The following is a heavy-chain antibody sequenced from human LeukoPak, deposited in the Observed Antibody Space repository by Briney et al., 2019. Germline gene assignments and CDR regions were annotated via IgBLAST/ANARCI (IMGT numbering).Heavy chain of an antibody. CDR2: IIPILGIA. V-gene: IGHV1-69*04. D-gene: IGHD3-3*01. CDR3: AREYDFWSGYYPRPFDY. Sequence: ASVKVSCKASGGTFSSYAISWVRQAPGQGLAWMGRIIPILGIANYAQKFQGRVTITADKSTSAAYMELSSLRSEDTAVYYCAREYDFWSGYYPRPFDYWGQGTLVTVSS. CDR1: GGTFSSYA. J-gene: IGHJ4*02.